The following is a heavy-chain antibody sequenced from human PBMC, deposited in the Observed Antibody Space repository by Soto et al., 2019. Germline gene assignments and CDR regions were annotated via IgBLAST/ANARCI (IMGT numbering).Heavy chain of an antibody. CDR2: IYYSWNT. CDR3: ARDRAGWATTTAGGTDV. V-gene: IGHV4-31*03. J-gene: IGHJ6*02. CDR1: GDSISSDGYY. Sequence: QVQLQESGPGLVKPSQTLSLTCIVSGDSISSDGYYWSWIRQHPGKGLGWIGYIYYSWNTYYNPSLRSRGTISVDTCTNQSSLKLRSVTAADTAVYQCARDRAGWATTTAGGTDVWGQGTTVTVSS. D-gene: IGHD5-12*01.